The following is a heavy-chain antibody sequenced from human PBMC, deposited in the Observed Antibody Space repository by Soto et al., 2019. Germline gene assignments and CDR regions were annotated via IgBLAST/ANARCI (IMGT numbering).Heavy chain of an antibody. Sequence: PSETLSLTCTVTGVSISSSSFYWGWVRQPPGNGLEWIGTIYYSGSTYYNPSLKSRLTMSVDTSTNQFFLRLSSVTAADTAVYYCARLWSGYLNWFDPWRLGTLVTVSS. V-gene: IGHV4-39*01. CDR1: GVSISSSSFY. D-gene: IGHD3-3*01. CDR3: ARLWSGYLNWFDP. J-gene: IGHJ5*02. CDR2: IYYSGST.